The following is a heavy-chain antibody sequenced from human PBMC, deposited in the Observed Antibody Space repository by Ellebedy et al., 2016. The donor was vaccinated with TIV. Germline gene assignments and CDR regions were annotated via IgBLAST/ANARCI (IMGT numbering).Heavy chain of an antibody. CDR3: LKGTYDY. CDR2: IGTNGLTA. V-gene: IGHV3-64D*09. D-gene: IGHD3/OR15-3a*01. J-gene: IGHJ4*02. CDR1: GITFNKFA. Sequence: GESLKISCSASGITFNKFAMHCVRPAPGKGLEFASTIGTNGLTAHYADSVRGRFSTSRDNSNSTVFLQMSSLRPEDKAFYYFLKGTYDYWGQGVIVTVSS.